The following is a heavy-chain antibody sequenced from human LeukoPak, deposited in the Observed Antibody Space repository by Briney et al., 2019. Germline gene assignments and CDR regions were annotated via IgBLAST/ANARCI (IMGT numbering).Heavy chain of an antibody. CDR1: GFTFSDYY. Sequence: PGGSLRLSCAASGFTFSDYYMSWIRQAPGKGLEWVSYISNSGSTKYYADSVKGRFTISRDNAKNSLYLQMNSLRAEDTAVYHCARGKRPGFLEWYFDLWGRGTLVTVSS. J-gene: IGHJ2*01. CDR2: ISNSGSTK. D-gene: IGHD3-3*01. V-gene: IGHV3-11*04. CDR3: ARGKRPGFLEWYFDL.